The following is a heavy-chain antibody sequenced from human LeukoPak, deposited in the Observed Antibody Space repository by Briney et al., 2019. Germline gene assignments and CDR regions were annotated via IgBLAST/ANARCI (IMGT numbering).Heavy chain of an antibody. CDR3: ARVYDFWSGYLFDY. J-gene: IGHJ4*02. CDR1: GYTFTGYY. D-gene: IGHD3-3*01. V-gene: IGHV1-2*02. Sequence: ASVKVSCKASGYTFTGYYMHWVRQAPGQGLEWMGWINPNSGGTNYAQKFQGRVTMTRDTSISTACMELSRLRSEDTAVYYCARVYDFWSGYLFDYWGQGTLVTVSS. CDR2: INPNSGGT.